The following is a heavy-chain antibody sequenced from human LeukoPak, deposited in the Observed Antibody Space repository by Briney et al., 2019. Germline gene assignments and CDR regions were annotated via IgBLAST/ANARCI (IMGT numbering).Heavy chain of an antibody. V-gene: IGHV4-34*01. CDR1: GGSFSGYY. CDR2: INHSGST. Sequence: SETLSLTCAVYGGSFSGYYWSWIRQPPGKGLEWIGEINHSGSTNYNPSLKSRVTISVDTSKNQFSLKLSSVTAADTAVYYCARDGLLDGLDPWGQGTLVTVSS. J-gene: IGHJ5*02. D-gene: IGHD2-8*01. CDR3: ARDGLLDGLDP.